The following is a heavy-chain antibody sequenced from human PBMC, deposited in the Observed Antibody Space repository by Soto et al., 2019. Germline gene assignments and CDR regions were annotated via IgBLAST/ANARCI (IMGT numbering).Heavy chain of an antibody. CDR3: ARAICGAGTLNWFDP. J-gene: IGHJ5*02. CDR1: GYNFSDYY. V-gene: IGHV1-2*02. D-gene: IGHD2-21*01. Sequence: ASVKVSCKASGYNFSDYYVHWVRQAPGQGLEWLGWVSPKSGGTNYAQNFKGRVTMTRERSSNPVYMDLRGLKSDDTAVFYCARAICGAGTLNWFDPWRQRSLVPVSS. CDR2: VSPKSGGT.